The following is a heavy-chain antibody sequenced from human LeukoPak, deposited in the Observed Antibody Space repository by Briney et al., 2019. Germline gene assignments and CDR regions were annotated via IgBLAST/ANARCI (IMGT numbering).Heavy chain of an antibody. CDR1: GFTFSTYA. D-gene: IGHD6-13*01. Sequence: PGGSLRLSCAASGFTFSTYAMSWVRQAPGKGLEWVSAISSSGGSTYYADSVKGRFTISGDNSKNTLYLQMNSLRAEDTAAYYCAKYCGYSSSWYKLGFDYWGQGTLVTVSS. CDR2: ISSSGGST. V-gene: IGHV3-23*01. J-gene: IGHJ4*02. CDR3: AKYCGYSSSWYKLGFDY.